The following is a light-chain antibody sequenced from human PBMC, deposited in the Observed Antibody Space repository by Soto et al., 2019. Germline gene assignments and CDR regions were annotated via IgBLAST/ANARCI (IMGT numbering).Light chain of an antibody. J-gene: IGLJ3*02. V-gene: IGLV1-44*01. CDR1: SSNVGSNT. CDR3: ASWEDSLNGWV. Sequence: QSVLTQPPSASGTPGQRVTLSCSGSSSNVGSNTVSWYQQLPGTAPKVLIYSDDQRPSGVPDRFSGSRSGSLASLAISGLQSGDEADYYCASWEDSLNGWVIGGGTKLTVL. CDR2: SDD.